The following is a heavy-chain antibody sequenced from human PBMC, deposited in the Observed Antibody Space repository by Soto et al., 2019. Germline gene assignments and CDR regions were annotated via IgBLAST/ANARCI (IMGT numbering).Heavy chain of an antibody. Sequence: ASVKVSCKASGYTFTSYAMHWVRQAPGQRLEWMGWINTGNGNTEYSQKFQGRVTITRDTSASTAYMELSSLRSEDTAVYFCARGTCSGGNCYSFQFDYWGQGTLVTVSS. J-gene: IGHJ4*02. D-gene: IGHD2-15*01. CDR2: INTGNGNT. CDR1: GYTFTSYA. V-gene: IGHV1-3*04. CDR3: ARGTCSGGNCYSFQFDY.